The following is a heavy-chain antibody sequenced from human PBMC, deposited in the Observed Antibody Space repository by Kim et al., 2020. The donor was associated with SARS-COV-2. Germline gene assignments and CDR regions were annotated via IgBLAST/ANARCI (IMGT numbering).Heavy chain of an antibody. CDR2: ISGNGGST. CDR1: GFTFSSYG. CDR3: AKRPTPSLHQPWFDY. Sequence: GGSLRLSCAASGFTFSSYGMSWVRQAPGKGLEWVSAISGNGGSTYYADSVKGRFTISRDNSKNTLYLQMNSLRAEDTAVYYCAKRPTPSLHQPWFDYWGQGNQGTGFS. J-gene: IGHJ4*03. D-gene: IGHD2-15*01. V-gene: IGHV3-23*01.